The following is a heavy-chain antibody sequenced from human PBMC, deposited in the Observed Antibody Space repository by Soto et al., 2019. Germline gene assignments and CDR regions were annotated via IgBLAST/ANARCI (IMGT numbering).Heavy chain of an antibody. CDR2: INSDGSST. Sequence: EVQLVESGGGSVQPGGSLRLSCAASGFTFSSYWMHWVRQGPGKGLVWVSRINSDGSSTNYADSVKGRFTISRHNAKNTLYLQMNSLGAEDTAVYYCARGIRGYYGMDVWGQGTTVPVSS. J-gene: IGHJ6*02. CDR1: GFTFSSYW. V-gene: IGHV3-74*01. CDR3: ARGIRGYYGMDV. D-gene: IGHD3-10*01.